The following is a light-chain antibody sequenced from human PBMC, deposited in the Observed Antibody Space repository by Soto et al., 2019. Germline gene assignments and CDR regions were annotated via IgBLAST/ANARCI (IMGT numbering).Light chain of an antibody. CDR3: LQDYNLPWT. V-gene: IGKV1-6*01. CDR1: QGIRNA. Sequence: AIQMTQSPSSLSASVGDRVTITCRASQGIRNALGWYQQKPGKAPKLLIYAASSLQSGVPSRFSGSGSGTDFTLTISSLQTEDSATYYCLQDYNLPWTFGQGTKVEIK. J-gene: IGKJ1*01. CDR2: AAS.